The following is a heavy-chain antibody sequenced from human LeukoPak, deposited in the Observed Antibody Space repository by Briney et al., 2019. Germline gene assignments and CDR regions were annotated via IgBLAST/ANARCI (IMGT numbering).Heavy chain of an antibody. CDR2: LKYCGSEN. J-gene: IGHJ4*02. CDR1: GFPFSILW. Sequence: PGGSLRLSCAASGFPFSILWMLWVPPAPGKGLVGVANLKYCGSENYYVDSGKGRFTISRDNAKNSLYLQMNSLGAEDTAVYYCARDIEAAGLFLDYWGQGTLVTVSS. D-gene: IGHD6-13*01. CDR3: ARDIEAAGLFLDY. V-gene: IGHV3-7*01.